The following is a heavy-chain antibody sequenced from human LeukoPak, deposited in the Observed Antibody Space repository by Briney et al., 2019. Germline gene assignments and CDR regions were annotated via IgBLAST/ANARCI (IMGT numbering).Heavy chain of an antibody. V-gene: IGHV3-23*01. J-gene: IGHJ4*02. CDR1: GFTFSSYA. CDR2: ISGSGGST. Sequence: GGSLRLSCAASGFTFSSYAMNWVRRAPGKGLEWVSAISGSGGSTYYADSVKGRFTVSRDNSKNTLYLQMNSLRAEDTAVYYCAKSLLQEDYWGQGTLVTVSS. D-gene: IGHD1-26*01. CDR3: AKSLLQEDY.